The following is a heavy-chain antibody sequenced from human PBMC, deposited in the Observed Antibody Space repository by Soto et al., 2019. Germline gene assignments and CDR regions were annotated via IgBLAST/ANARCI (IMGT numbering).Heavy chain of an antibody. V-gene: IGHV4-59*01. D-gene: IGHD2-2*01. CDR1: GGSISSYY. J-gene: IGHJ5*02. CDR3: ARGGPYCSSPSCYYS. Sequence: SETLSLTCTVSGGSISSYYWSWIRQPPGKGLEWIGYIYYSGSTNYNPSLKSRVTISVDTSKNQFSLKLSSVTAADTAVYYCARGGPYCSSPSCYYSWGQGTLVTVSS. CDR2: IYYSGST.